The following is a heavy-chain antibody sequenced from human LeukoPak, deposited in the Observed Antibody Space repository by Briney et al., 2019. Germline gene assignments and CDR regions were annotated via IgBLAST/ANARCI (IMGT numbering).Heavy chain of an antibody. CDR1: GFTFSSYA. V-gene: IGHV3-23*01. Sequence: GGSLRLSCAASGFTFSSYAMSWVRQAPGKGLEWVSAISGSGGSTYYADSVKGRFTISRDNSKNTLYLQMNSLRAEDTAVYYCAKSYYYDSSGPPYYYYGMDVWGQGTTVTVSS. D-gene: IGHD3-22*01. J-gene: IGHJ6*02. CDR2: ISGSGGST. CDR3: AKSYYYDSSGPPYYYYGMDV.